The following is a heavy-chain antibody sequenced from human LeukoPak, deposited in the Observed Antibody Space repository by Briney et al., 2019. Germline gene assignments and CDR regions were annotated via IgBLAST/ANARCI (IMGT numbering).Heavy chain of an antibody. CDR2: IYYSGSS. J-gene: IGHJ3*01. CDR3: ARLACSSTSCLYPDAFDV. CDR1: GGPLSSSNSS. Sequence: PSETLSLTCTVSGGPLSSSNSSWGWIRQPPGKGLEWIGNIYYSGSSYYNASLKSRVTISVDTSKNQFSLKLTSVTATDTAVYYCARLACSSTSCLYPDAFDVWGQGTLVTVSS. V-gene: IGHV4-39*01. D-gene: IGHD2-2*01.